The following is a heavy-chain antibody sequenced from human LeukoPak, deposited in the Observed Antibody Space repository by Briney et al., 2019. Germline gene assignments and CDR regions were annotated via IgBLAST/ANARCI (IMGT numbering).Heavy chain of an antibody. J-gene: IGHJ3*02. D-gene: IGHD2-15*01. CDR1: GFTFSSYW. V-gene: IGHV3-7*01. CDR2: INQDGSGK. Sequence: GGSLRLSCAASGFTFSSYWMSWVRQAPGKGLEWVANINQDGSGKYYVDSVKGRFTISRDNAKNTLYLQMNSLRAEDTAVYYCAREGYCSGGSCYSGPDAFDIWGQGTMVTVSS. CDR3: AREGYCSGGSCYSGPDAFDI.